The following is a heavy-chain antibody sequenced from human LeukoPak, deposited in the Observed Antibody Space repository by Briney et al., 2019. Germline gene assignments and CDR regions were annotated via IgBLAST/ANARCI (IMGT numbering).Heavy chain of an antibody. CDR1: GGSSWGCY. V-gene: IGHV4-34*01. CDR3: AIGRSGTYYRNGDYYYGMDV. D-gene: IGHD3-10*01. CDR2: INHSGSI. Sequence: PETLFLTSVVSGGSSWGCYWSWSRHPPRERVEGMGEINHSGSINYNPFLKSRVTMSIDTSKNEFSLKLSSVTAADTAGYYCAIGRSGTYYRNGDYYYGMDVWGQGTTVTVSS. J-gene: IGHJ6*02.